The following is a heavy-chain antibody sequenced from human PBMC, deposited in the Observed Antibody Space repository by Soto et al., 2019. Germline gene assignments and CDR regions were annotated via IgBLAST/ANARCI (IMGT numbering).Heavy chain of an antibody. Sequence: QVQLVESGGGLVKPGGSLRLSCAASGFTFSDYYMSWIRQAPGKGLEWVSYISSSSSYTNYADSVKGRFIISRDNAKNSLYLQMNSLRAEDTAVYYCARVGECSGGSCYAIDYWGQGTLVTVSS. CDR3: ARVGECSGGSCYAIDY. V-gene: IGHV3-11*06. J-gene: IGHJ4*02. D-gene: IGHD2-15*01. CDR2: ISSSSSYT. CDR1: GFTFSDYY.